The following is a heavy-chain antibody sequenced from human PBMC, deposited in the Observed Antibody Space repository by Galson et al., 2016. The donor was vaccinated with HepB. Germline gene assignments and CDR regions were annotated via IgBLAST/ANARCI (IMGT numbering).Heavy chain of an antibody. V-gene: IGHV3-23*01. J-gene: IGHJ2*01. CDR1: GFPFSSYA. Sequence: LRLSCAASGFPFSSYAMSWVRQAPGKGLEWVSAMSGSGASTFYADSVKGRFTISRDNSQNTLYLQMNSLRAEDTAVYYCAKGENWNYGVWWYFDLWGRGTLVTVSS. CDR3: AKGENWNYGVWWYFDL. D-gene: IGHD1-7*01. CDR2: MSGSGAST.